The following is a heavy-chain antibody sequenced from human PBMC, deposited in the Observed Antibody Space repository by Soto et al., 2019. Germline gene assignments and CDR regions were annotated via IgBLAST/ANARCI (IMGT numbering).Heavy chain of an antibody. CDR1: GGTFSSYA. CDR3: ASKLFKAGFGVVISQTNYYYYGMDV. Sequence: QVQLVQSGAEVKKPGSSVKVSCKASGGTFSSYAISWVRQAPGQGLEWMGGIIPIFGTANYAQKFQGRVTITADESTSTAYMELSSLRSEDTAVYYCASKLFKAGFGVVISQTNYYYYGMDVWGQGTTVTVSS. CDR2: IIPIFGTA. D-gene: IGHD3-3*01. J-gene: IGHJ6*02. V-gene: IGHV1-69*12.